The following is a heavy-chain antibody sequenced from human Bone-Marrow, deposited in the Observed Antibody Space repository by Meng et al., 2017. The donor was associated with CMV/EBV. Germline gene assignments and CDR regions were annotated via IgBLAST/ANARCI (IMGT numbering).Heavy chain of an antibody. J-gene: IGHJ5*02. CDR1: GYSISSGYY. D-gene: IGHD6-13*01. Sequence: SETLSLTCTVSGYSISSGYYWGWIRQPPGKGLEWIGSIYHSGSTYYNPSLKSRVTISVDTSKNQFSLKLSSVTAADTAVYYCARVSRGSSWTTNWFDPWGQGTLVTVSS. CDR3: ARVSRGSSWTTNWFDP. CDR2: IYHSGST. V-gene: IGHV4-38-2*02.